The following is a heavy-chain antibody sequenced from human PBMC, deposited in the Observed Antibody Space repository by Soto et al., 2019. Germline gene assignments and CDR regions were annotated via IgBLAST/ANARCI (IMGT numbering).Heavy chain of an antibody. J-gene: IGHJ3*02. V-gene: IGHV3-30*04. CDR2: ISFDGTNK. Sequence: QVQLVESGGGVVQPGRSLRLSCAASGFTFSTYAMHWVRQAPGKGLEWVAMISFDGTNKYYADSVKGRFTISRDSSKNILSLQMSSLRPEDMAVYYCARANNPGTAGAFDIWGQGTMVTVS. CDR3: ARANNPGTAGAFDI. D-gene: IGHD1-1*01. CDR1: GFTFSTYA.